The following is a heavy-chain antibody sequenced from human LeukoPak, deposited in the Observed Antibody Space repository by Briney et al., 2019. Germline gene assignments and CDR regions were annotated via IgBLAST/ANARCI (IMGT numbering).Heavy chain of an antibody. V-gene: IGHV3-30*02. CDR2: IGYDGSKI. CDR3: AKEGRGGFDI. J-gene: IGHJ3*02. Sequence: GGSLRLSCAASGFTFSRSGMHWVRQAPGKGLEWVTFIGYDGSKIYYADSVKGQFTISRDNSKNTLYLQMNSLRAEDTAVYYCAKEGRGGFDIWGQGTMVTVSS. CDR1: GFTFSRSG. D-gene: IGHD3-16*01.